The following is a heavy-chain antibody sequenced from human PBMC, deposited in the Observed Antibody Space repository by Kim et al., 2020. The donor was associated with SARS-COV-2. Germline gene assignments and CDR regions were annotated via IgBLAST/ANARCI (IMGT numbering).Heavy chain of an antibody. J-gene: IGHJ5*01. CDR2: ISGSGDSI. D-gene: IGHD6-19*01. CDR3: ATREVAEAGTLDS. V-gene: IGHV3-23*01. CDR1: GFTFNRSR. Sequence: GGSLRLSCAASGFTFNRSRMSWVRQAPGKGLDWVSAISGSGDSIHYGDSVKGRFTISRDNSKNTVYLQMNSLSADDTAIYFCATREVAEAGTLDSWGEGTLVTFSS.